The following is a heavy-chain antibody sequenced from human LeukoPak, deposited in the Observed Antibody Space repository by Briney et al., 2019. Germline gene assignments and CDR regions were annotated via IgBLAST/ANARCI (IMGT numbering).Heavy chain of an antibody. V-gene: IGHV4-59*04. CDR2: IYHSGST. CDR3: ARHGLYSYGSDY. J-gene: IGHJ4*02. Sequence: SETLSLTCTVSGGSISSYYWSWIRQPPGKGLEWIGYIYHSGSTYYNPSLKSRVTISVDTSKNQFSLKLSSVTAADTAVYYCARHGLYSYGSDYWGQGTLVTVSS. CDR1: GGSISSYY. D-gene: IGHD5-18*01.